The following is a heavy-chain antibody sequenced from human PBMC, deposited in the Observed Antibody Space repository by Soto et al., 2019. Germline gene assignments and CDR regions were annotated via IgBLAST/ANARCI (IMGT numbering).Heavy chain of an antibody. CDR2: MHHSGRT. J-gene: IGHJ4*02. D-gene: IGHD1-20*01. CDR3: ARDKITGIPDY. V-gene: IGHV4-31*03. Sequence: SETLSLTCTVSGAYMRNDYYYWSWVRQKPGKDLEWIGHMHHSGRTHYNPSLKSRVAVSVDTSKNQFSLYLNSVTAADTAVYYCARDKITGIPDYWGQGTLVTVSS. CDR1: GAYMRNDYYY.